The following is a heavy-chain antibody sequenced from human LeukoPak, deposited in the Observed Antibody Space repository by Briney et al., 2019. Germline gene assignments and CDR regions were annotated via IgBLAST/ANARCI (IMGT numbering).Heavy chain of an antibody. CDR1: GYTFTSYY. D-gene: IGHD6-19*01. V-gene: IGHV1-46*01. CDR2: IRPSGST. J-gene: IGHJ4*02. CDR3: ARDRTVAGFHLEAY. Sequence: GASVKVSCKASGYTFTSYYIHWVRQAPGQGLEYMGIIRPSGSTAYAQKFQGRVTMTRDTSTSAVYMELSSLRSEDTAAYFCARDRTVAGFHLEAYWGQGTLVTVSS.